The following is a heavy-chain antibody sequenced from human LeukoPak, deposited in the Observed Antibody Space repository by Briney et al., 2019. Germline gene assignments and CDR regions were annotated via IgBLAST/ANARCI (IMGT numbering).Heavy chain of an antibody. CDR1: GGSISSYY. D-gene: IGHD3-16*02. Sequence: SETLSLTCTVSGGSISSYYWSWFRQPPGKGLEWIGFLYDSGSTNYNPSLKSRVTISIGTSKNQFSLKLSSVIAADTAVYYCARDNGYPNWFDPWGQGTLVTVSS. CDR2: LYDSGST. J-gene: IGHJ5*02. V-gene: IGHV4-59*01. CDR3: ARDNGYPNWFDP.